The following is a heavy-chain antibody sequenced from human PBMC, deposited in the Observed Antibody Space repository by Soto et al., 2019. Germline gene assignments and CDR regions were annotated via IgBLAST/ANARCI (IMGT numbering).Heavy chain of an antibody. CDR2: IIPALGTA. CDR3: ARPDFGDYWYFDL. Sequence: QDQLVQSGAEVKKPGSSVKVSCKASGGTFSSHTFSWVRQAPGQGLEWMGRIIPALGTATYAQKFQGRVTSTADESATTVYMELNSLSSEEKAVYYCARPDFGDYWYFDLWGRGTLVTVSS. D-gene: IGHD4-17*01. V-gene: IGHV1-69*08. J-gene: IGHJ2*01. CDR1: GGTFSSHT.